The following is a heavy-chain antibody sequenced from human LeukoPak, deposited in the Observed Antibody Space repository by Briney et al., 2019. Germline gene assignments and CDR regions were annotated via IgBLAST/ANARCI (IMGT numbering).Heavy chain of an antibody. J-gene: IGHJ3*02. D-gene: IGHD6-19*01. CDR1: GFTFSGYA. CDR3: TCIAVAGTDFDAFDI. Sequence: PGGSLRLSCAASGFTFSGYAMSWVRQAPGKGLEWVSAISGSGDSTYYADSVKGRFTISRDNSKDTLYLQMNSLRAEDTAVYYCTCIAVAGTDFDAFDIWGQGTMVTVSS. V-gene: IGHV3-23*01. CDR2: ISGSGDST.